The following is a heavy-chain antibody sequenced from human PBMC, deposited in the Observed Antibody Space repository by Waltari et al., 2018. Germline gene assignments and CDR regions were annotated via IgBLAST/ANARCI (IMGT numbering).Heavy chain of an antibody. CDR3: ARVAYCSSTSCYGGHYYYYYMDV. D-gene: IGHD2-2*01. Sequence: QVQLQESGPGLVKPSETLSLTCTVSGGSISSYYWSWIRQPPGKGLEWIGYIYYSGSTNYNPSLKSRVTISVDTSKNQFSLKLSSVTAADTAVYYCARVAYCSSTSCYGGHYYYYYMDVWGKGTTVTVSS. CDR2: IYYSGST. J-gene: IGHJ6*03. CDR1: GGSISSYY. V-gene: IGHV4-59*01.